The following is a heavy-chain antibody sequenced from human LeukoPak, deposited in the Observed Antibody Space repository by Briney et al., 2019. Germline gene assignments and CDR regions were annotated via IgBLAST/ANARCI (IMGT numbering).Heavy chain of an antibody. Sequence: ASVKVSCKASAYTFSGYYLHWVRQPPGPGREWMGWINPNSGGTNYAQKFQGRVPITRDTSITTAYMDLTMLTVNDTAVYSCTRDVLSFATTPMSDWGEGSLVSVSS. V-gene: IGHV1-2*02. CDR1: AYTFSGYY. CDR3: TRDVLSFATTPMSD. CDR2: INPNSGGT. J-gene: IGHJ4*02. D-gene: IGHD4-17*01.